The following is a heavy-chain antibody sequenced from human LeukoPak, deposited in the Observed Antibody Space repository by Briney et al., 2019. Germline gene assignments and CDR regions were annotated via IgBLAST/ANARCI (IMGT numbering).Heavy chain of an antibody. CDR3: AKLGKYCSGGSCYDSYGMDV. CDR2: ISGSGGSR. V-gene: IGHV3-23*01. J-gene: IGHJ6*02. D-gene: IGHD2-15*01. Sequence: GGSLRLSCAASGFTFSSYAMSWVRQAPGKGLEWVSAISGSGGSRYYEDSVKGRFTISRDNSKNTMYLQMNSLRAEDTAVYYCAKLGKYCSGGSCYDSYGMDVWGQGTTVTVSS. CDR1: GFTFSSYA.